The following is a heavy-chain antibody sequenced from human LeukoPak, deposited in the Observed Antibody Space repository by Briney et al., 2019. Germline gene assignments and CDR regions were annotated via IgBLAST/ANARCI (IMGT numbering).Heavy chain of an antibody. CDR1: GFTFSSYS. D-gene: IGHD6-19*01. CDR3: ARGEYSSGLDY. J-gene: IGHJ4*02. V-gene: IGHV3-21*01. CDR2: ISGSSSYI. Sequence: GGSLRLSCAASGFTFSSYSMNWVRQAPGKGLEWVSSISGSSSYIYYADSDKGRFTISRDNAKNSLYLQMNSLRAEDTAVYYCARGEYSSGLDYWGQGTLVTVSS.